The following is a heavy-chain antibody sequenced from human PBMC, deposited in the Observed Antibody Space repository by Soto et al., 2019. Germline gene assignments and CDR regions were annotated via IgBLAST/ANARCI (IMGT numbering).Heavy chain of an antibody. V-gene: IGHV4-31*03. J-gene: IGHJ4*02. Sequence: TLSLTCTVSGGCISSGGYYWNWIRQHPGQGLEWIGYSYYSGNTYYNPSLKSRVTISVDTSKNQFSLRLSSVTAADTAVYDGARGPQDTDTSGYYVYCGNFEEWGQGIRVIVA. CDR1: GGCISSGGYY. D-gene: IGHD3-22*01. CDR2: SYYSGNT. CDR3: ARGPQDTDTSGYYVYCGNFEE.